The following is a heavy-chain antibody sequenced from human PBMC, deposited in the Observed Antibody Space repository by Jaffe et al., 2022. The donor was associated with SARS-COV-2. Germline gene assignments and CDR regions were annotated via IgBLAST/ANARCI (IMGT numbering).Heavy chain of an antibody. Sequence: EVQLVESGGGLVQPGGSLRLSCAASGFTFSSYVMSWVRQAPGKGLQWVSTASGGGTITYYADSVKGRFTISRDSSKNTLYLQMNSLSAEDTAIYYCAKHQWEHYYYMDVWGNGATVTVSS. D-gene: IGHD1-26*01. CDR3: AKHQWEHYYYMDV. CDR1: GFTFSSYV. J-gene: IGHJ6*03. V-gene: IGHV3-23*04. CDR2: ASGGGTIT.